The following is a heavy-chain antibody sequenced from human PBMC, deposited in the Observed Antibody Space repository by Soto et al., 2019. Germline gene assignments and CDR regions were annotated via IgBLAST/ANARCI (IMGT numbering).Heavy chain of an antibody. D-gene: IGHD5-18*01. Sequence: QVQLVESGGGVVQPGRSLRLSCAASGFTFSSYAMHWVRQAPGKGLEWVAVISYDGSNKYYADSVKGRFTISRDNSKNTLYLQMNSLRAEDTAVYYCARDLKLWLRGYFQHWGQGTLVTVSS. J-gene: IGHJ1*01. CDR2: ISYDGSNK. V-gene: IGHV3-30-3*01. CDR3: ARDLKLWLRGYFQH. CDR1: GFTFSSYA.